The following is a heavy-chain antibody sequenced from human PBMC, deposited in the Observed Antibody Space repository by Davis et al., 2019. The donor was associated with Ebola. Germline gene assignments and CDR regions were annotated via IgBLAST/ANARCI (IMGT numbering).Heavy chain of an antibody. CDR2: ISYDGSNK. J-gene: IGHJ2*01. V-gene: IGHV3-30-3*01. Sequence: GASLKISCAASGFTFSNYAMHWVRQAPGKGLDWVTIISYDGSNKYYADSVKGRFTISRDNSKNTLFLQMNSLRAEDTAVYYCARESTVVTRGYFDLWGRGTLVSVSS. CDR1: GFTFSNYA. CDR3: ARESTVVTRGYFDL. D-gene: IGHD4-23*01.